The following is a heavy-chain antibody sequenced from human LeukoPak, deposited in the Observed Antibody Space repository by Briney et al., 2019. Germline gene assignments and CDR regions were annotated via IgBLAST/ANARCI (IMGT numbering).Heavy chain of an antibody. Sequence: GGSLRLSCAASGFIFSSYSMNWVRQAPGKGLEWVSYITSSSSTIYYADSVKGRFTISRDNAKKSLYLQMNSLRAEDTAVYYCARGSYYGSSGYPDYWGQGTLVTVSS. CDR3: ARGSYYGSSGYPDY. CDR1: GFIFSSYS. J-gene: IGHJ4*02. V-gene: IGHV3-48*01. D-gene: IGHD3-22*01. CDR2: ITSSSSTI.